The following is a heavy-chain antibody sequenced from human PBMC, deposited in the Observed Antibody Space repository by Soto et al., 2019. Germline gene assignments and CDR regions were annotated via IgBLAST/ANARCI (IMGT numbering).Heavy chain of an antibody. J-gene: IGHJ6*02. D-gene: IGHD3-22*01. CDR1: GGTFSNFA. CDR2: IIPMSNTT. CDR3: ARCGIRYHSIGYYPGIYGIAV. Sequence: QVQLVQSGAEVKKPGSSVKVSCKASGGTFSNFAISWVRQAPEQGHEWMGGIIPMSNTTNYGQKSQERVTITAEESTGAAYMELSSLRSEASAVYYCARCGIRYHSIGYYPGIYGIAVWGQGTTVAVSS. V-gene: IGHV1-69*12.